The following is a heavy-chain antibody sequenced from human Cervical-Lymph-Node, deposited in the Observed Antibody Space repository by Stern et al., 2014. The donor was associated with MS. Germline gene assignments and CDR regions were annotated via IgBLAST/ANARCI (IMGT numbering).Heavy chain of an antibody. CDR2: IYPDDSDI. Sequence: EVQLEESGAEVKKPGESLKISCKGSGYTFTNNWIAWVRQMPGKGLEWMGIIYPDDSDIRYSPSLQGQVTISAAHSLRTATLQRSSRKAADSAVYFCARPPPRRKWDDPNYGMDVWGQGTTVTVSS. V-gene: IGHV5-51*03. CDR1: GYTFTNNW. J-gene: IGHJ6*02. CDR3: ARPPPRRKWDDPNYGMDV. D-gene: IGHD1-1*01.